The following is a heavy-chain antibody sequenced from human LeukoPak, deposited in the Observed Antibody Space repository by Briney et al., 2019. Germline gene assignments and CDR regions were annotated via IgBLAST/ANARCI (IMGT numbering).Heavy chain of an antibody. D-gene: IGHD3-22*01. Sequence: PSETLSPTCPVPGGSHRSYYRGLIRQPPREGLGWNWGIYTRWGTHYNPSLKSRVTMSVDTSKNQFSLKLSSVTAADTAVYYCARDRRYDSSGYYSTGYYYYMDVWGKGTTVTVSS. CDR3: ARDRRYDSSGYYSTGYYYYMDV. CDR1: GGSHRSYY. J-gene: IGHJ6*03. CDR2: IYTRWGT. V-gene: IGHV4-4*07.